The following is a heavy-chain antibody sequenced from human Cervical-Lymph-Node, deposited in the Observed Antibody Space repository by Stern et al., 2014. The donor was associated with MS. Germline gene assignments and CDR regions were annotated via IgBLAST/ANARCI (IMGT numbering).Heavy chain of an antibody. D-gene: IGHD1-1*01. Sequence: EVQLVESGGGVIQPGGSLRLSCTASGVTVSRDYMTWVRQAPGKGLEWVSLITNVGSTFYTASVKGRCTISRDDSKNTVYLHMTSLRAEDTAMYYCARDTSSPERSDWWGQGTLVTVSS. CDR2: ITNVGST. J-gene: IGHJ4*02. CDR3: ARDTSSPERSDW. CDR1: GVTVSRDY. V-gene: IGHV3-53*01.